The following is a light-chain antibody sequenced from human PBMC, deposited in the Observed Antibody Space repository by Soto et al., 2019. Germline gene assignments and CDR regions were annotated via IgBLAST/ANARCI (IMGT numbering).Light chain of an antibody. J-gene: IGKJ1*01. CDR1: QSFSSSF. Sequence: EIVLTQSPGTLSLSPGERATLSCRASQSFSSSFLAWYQQKPGQAPRLLIYGASSRATGIPDRFSGSGSGTDFTLTISRLEPEDFAVYYCHQFSISPTTFGQGTKVEIK. CDR2: GAS. CDR3: HQFSISPTT. V-gene: IGKV3-20*01.